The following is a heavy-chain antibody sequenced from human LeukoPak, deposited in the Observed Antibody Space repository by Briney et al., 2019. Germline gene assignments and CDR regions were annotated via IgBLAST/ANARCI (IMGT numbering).Heavy chain of an antibody. CDR3: AREDYVATGAYYYYGMDV. CDR2: IIPILGIA. D-gene: IGHD5-12*01. V-gene: IGHV1-69*04. CDR1: GGTFSSYA. Sequence: GSSVKVSCKASGGTFSSYAISWVRQAPGQGLEWMGRIIPILGIANYAQKFQGRVTITADKSTSTAYMELSSLRSEDTAVYYCAREDYVATGAYYYYGMDVWGQGTTVTVSS. J-gene: IGHJ6*02.